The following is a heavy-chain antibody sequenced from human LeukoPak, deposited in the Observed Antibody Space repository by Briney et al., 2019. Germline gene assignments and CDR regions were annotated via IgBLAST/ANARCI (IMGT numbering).Heavy chain of an antibody. Sequence: SETLSLTCTVSGGSISSSSYYWGWIRQPPGKGLEWIGSIYYSGSTYYNPSLKSRVTISVDTSKNQFSLKPSSVTAADTAVYYCVRRGWTNWFDPWGQGTLVTVSS. D-gene: IGHD2-15*01. CDR3: VRRGWTNWFDP. CDR1: GGSISSSSYY. J-gene: IGHJ5*02. V-gene: IGHV4-39*01. CDR2: IYYSGST.